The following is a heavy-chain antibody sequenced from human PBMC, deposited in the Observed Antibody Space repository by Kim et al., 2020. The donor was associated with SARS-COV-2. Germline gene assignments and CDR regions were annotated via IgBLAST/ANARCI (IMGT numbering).Heavy chain of an antibody. J-gene: IGHJ4*02. CDR2: SNE. D-gene: IGHD3-10*01. Sequence: SNEYYADSVKGRFTICRDNSKTSMYRQMNSLRADDTAVYYCARESGSGFDYWGQGTLVTVSS. V-gene: IGHV3-30*03. CDR3: ARESGSGFDY.